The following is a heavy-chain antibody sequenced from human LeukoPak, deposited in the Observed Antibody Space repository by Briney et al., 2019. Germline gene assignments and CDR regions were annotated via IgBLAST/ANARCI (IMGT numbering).Heavy chain of an antibody. CDR2: INSDGSDT. Sequence: GGSLRLSCGASGFTFSSYWMHWARQAPGEGLEWVARINSDGSDTGYADSVKGRFTVARDNAENTLYLHMNSLRAEDTAVYYCARGFRDYWGQGTLVAVSS. CDR1: GFTFSSYW. D-gene: IGHD3-10*01. V-gene: IGHV3-74*01. J-gene: IGHJ4*02. CDR3: ARGFRDY.